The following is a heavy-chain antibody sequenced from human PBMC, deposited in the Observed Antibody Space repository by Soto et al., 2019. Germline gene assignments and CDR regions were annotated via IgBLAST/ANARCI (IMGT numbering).Heavy chain of an antibody. CDR3: ARVPGL. Sequence: QLQLQESGSGLVKPSQTLSLTCAVSGGSISSGGYSWSWIRQPPGKDLEWIGYIYHSGSTYYNPSPXGXXTISVDRSKNQFSLKLSSVTAADTAVYYCARVPGLWGRGTLVTVSS. CDR2: IYHSGST. V-gene: IGHV4-30-2*01. J-gene: IGHJ2*01. CDR1: GGSISSGGYS.